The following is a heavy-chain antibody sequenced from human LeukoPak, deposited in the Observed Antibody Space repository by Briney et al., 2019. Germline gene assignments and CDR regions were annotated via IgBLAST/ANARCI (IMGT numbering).Heavy chain of an antibody. D-gene: IGHD6-25*01. CDR3: AKDVFLAAVSDY. Sequence: GGSLRLSCAASGFTFSSYGMSWVRQAPGKGLEWVSAIGGSGGSTYYADSVKGRFTISRDNSKNTLYLQTNSLRAEDTAVYYCAKDVFLAAVSDYWGQGTLVTVSS. J-gene: IGHJ4*02. CDR2: IGGSGGST. V-gene: IGHV3-23*01. CDR1: GFTFSSYG.